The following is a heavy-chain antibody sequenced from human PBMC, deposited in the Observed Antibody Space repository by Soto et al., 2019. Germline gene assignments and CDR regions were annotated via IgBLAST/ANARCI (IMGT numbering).Heavy chain of an antibody. Sequence: GASVKVSCKASGYTFTSYDINWVRQATGQGLEWMGWMNPNSGNTGYAQKFQGRVTMTRNTSISTAYMELSSLRSEDTAVYYCARVGYYDFWSGYRAPDYYYYGMDVWGQGTTVTVS. CDR3: ARVGYYDFWSGYRAPDYYYYGMDV. V-gene: IGHV1-8*01. J-gene: IGHJ6*02. D-gene: IGHD3-3*01. CDR1: GYTFTSYD. CDR2: MNPNSGNT.